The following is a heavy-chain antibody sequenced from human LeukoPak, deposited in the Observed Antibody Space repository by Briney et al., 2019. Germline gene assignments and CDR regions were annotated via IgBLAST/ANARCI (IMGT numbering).Heavy chain of an antibody. CDR1: GFTFSSYG. D-gene: IGHD1-26*01. CDR3: ATEWELLVN. Sequence: PGGSLRLSCAASGFTFSSYGMHWVRQAPGKGLEWVAFIRCDGSNKYYADSVKGRFTISRDNSKNTLYLQMNSLRAEDTAVYYCATEWELLVNWGQGTLVTVSS. J-gene: IGHJ4*02. CDR2: IRCDGSNK. V-gene: IGHV3-30*02.